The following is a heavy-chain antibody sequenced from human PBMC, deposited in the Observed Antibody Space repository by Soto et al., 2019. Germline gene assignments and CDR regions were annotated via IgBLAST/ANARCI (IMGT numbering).Heavy chain of an antibody. D-gene: IGHD3-22*01. CDR1: GYSFTSYF. CDR3: AWSYYYDSSGYYYSQGGDY. J-gene: IGHJ4*02. V-gene: IGHV5-10-1*01. CDR2: IDPSDSYT. Sequence: GESLKISCKGSGYSFTSYFISWVRQMPGKGLEWMGRIDPSDSYTNYSPSFQGHVTISADKSISTAYLQWSSLKASDTAMYYCAWSYYYDSSGYYYSQGGDYWGQGTLVTVSS.